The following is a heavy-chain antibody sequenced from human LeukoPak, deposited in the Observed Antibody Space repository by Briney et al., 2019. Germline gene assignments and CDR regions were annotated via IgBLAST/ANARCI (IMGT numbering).Heavy chain of an antibody. CDR2: IYHSGST. CDR3: ATLYSSSRTVDY. CDR1: GGSISSGDYY. J-gene: IGHJ4*02. V-gene: IGHV4-30-4*01. Sequence: SQTLSLTCTVSGGSISSGDYYWSWIRQPPGKGLEWIGYIYHSGSTYYNPSLKGRVTISVDRSKNQFSLKLSSVTAADTAVYYCATLYSSSRTVDYWGQGTLVTVSS. D-gene: IGHD6-6*01.